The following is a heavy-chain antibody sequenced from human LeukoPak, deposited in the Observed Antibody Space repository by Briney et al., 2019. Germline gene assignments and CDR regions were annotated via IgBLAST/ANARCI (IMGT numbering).Heavy chain of an antibody. V-gene: IGHV3-30*18. D-gene: IGHD2-2*02. CDR1: GFTLSTSG. Sequence: GGSLRLSCAASGFTLSTSGMHWVRQAPGKGLEWLAVISYDGSNKYYADSVKRRFTISRDNSKNTLYPQMNSLRAEDTAVYYCAKGFDCSSTSCYIGSGWFEPWGQGTLVIVSS. J-gene: IGHJ5*02. CDR3: AKGFDCSSTSCYIGSGWFEP. CDR2: ISYDGSNK.